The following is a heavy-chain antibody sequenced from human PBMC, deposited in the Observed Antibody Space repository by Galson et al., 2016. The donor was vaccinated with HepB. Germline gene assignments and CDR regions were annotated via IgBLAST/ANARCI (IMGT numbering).Heavy chain of an antibody. D-gene: IGHD2-21*01. V-gene: IGHV1-18*01. CDR1: GYTFSSYG. J-gene: IGHJ4*02. CDR2: ISTHNGNT. Sequence: SVKVSCKASGYTFSSYGISWLRQAPGQGLEWMGWISTHNGNTHYAQKLQDRVTLTTDTSTTTAYLELRSLKSDDTAVYYCARDWGDARVISDYWGQATLVTVSS. CDR3: ARDWGDARVISDY.